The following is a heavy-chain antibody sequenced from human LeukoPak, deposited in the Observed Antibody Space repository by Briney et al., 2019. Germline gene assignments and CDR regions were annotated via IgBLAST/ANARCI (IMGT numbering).Heavy chain of an antibody. V-gene: IGHV3-23*01. Sequence: GGSLRLSCAASGFTFSSYGMSWVRQVPGKGLEWVSAISGSGGSTYYADSVKGRFTISRDNSKNTLYLQMNSLRAEDTAVYYCAKRTGGSGSYYKTDWFDPWGQGTLVTVSS. CDR3: AKRTGGSGSYYKTDWFDP. CDR2: ISGSGGST. D-gene: IGHD3-10*01. CDR1: GFTFSSYG. J-gene: IGHJ5*02.